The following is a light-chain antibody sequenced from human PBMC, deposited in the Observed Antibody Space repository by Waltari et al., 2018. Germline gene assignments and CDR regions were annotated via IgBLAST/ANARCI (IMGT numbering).Light chain of an antibody. J-gene: IGKJ1*01. CDR2: EAS. Sequence: EIMLTQSPGTLSLSPGARATLSCRASRNIGRYLVWYQQKPGQAPRLLIYEASRGATGTPDRLSGSGSGTEFSLTISRLEPEDFAVYYCQNHERLPATVGQGTKVEIK. CDR3: QNHERLPAT. V-gene: IGKV3-20*01. CDR1: RNIGRY.